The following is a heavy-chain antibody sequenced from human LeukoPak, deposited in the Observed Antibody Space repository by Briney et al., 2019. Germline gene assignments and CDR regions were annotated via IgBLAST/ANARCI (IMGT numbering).Heavy chain of an antibody. J-gene: IGHJ4*02. CDR1: GYAFTDYK. V-gene: IGHV1-2*02. Sequence: ASVKVSCKASGYAFTDYKIHWVRQAPGQGPEWMGWINPDSGGINYAQRFQDRVTMTRDTSISTAYMELSRLRSDDTAVYYCARDRRRFHFDYWGQGTLVTVSS. CDR2: INPDSGGI. CDR3: ARDRRRFHFDY.